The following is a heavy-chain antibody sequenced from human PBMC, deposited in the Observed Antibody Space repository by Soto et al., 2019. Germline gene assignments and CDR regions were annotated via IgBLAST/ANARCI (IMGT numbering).Heavy chain of an antibody. CDR2: ISYDGSNK. Sequence: QVQLVESGGGVVQPGRSLRLSCAASGFTFSSYGMHWVRQAPGKGLEWVAVISYDGSNKYYADSVKGRFTISRDNSKNTLYLQMNSLRAEDTAVYYCAKDVVGYYDFWSGYSAEAVGMDVWGQGTTVTVSS. CDR1: GFTFSSYG. V-gene: IGHV3-30*18. D-gene: IGHD3-3*01. J-gene: IGHJ6*02. CDR3: AKDVVGYYDFWSGYSAEAVGMDV.